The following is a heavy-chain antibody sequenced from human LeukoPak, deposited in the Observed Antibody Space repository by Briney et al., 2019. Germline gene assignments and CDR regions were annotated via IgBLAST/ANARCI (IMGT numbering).Heavy chain of an antibody. V-gene: IGHV4-38-2*02. CDR1: GYSISSGYY. CDR3: ARLGLWGSYRLMYYFDY. J-gene: IGHJ4*02. CDR2: IYHSGST. Sequence: SETLSLTCTVSGYSISSGYYWGWIRQPPGKGLEWIGSIYHSGSTYHNPSLKSRVTISVDTSKNQFSLKLSSVTAADTAVYYCARLGLWGSYRLMYYFDYWGQGTLVTVSS. D-gene: IGHD3-16*02.